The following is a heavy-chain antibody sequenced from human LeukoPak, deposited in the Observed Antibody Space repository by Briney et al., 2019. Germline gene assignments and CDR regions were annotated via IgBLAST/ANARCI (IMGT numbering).Heavy chain of an antibody. J-gene: IGHJ2*01. CDR1: GDSVTSHAYS. Sequence: SQTLSLTCTVSGDSVTSHAYSWNWLRQPAGKELEWIVRVFRSGETYYNPSLQRRVSVSLDTAKNQFSLKLSSVTAADTAVYYCARDQVAGLPLFDIWGRGTLVTVSS. D-gene: IGHD6-19*01. CDR3: ARDQVAGLPLFDI. CDR2: VFRSGET. V-gene: IGHV4-61*02.